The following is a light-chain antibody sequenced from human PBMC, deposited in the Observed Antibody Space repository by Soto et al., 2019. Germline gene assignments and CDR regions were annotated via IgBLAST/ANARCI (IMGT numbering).Light chain of an antibody. CDR3: QQRSNWPRGFT. CDR1: QSVSSY. J-gene: IGKJ3*01. Sequence: EIVLTQSPAPLSLSPGERATLSCRASQSVSSYLAWYQQKPGQAPRLLIYDASNRATGIPARFSGSGSGTDFTLTISSLEPEDFAVYYCQQRSNWPRGFTFGPGTKVDIK. V-gene: IGKV3-11*01. CDR2: DAS.